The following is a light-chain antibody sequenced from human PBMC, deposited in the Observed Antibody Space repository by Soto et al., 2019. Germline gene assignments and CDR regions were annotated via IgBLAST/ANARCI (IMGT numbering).Light chain of an antibody. J-gene: IGKJ1*01. CDR3: QQYYSYPRT. V-gene: IGKV1-8*01. CDR2: AAS. CDR1: QGISSY. Sequence: AIRMTQSPSSLSASTGDRVTITCRASQGISSYLAWYQQKPGKAPKFLIYAASTLQSGVPSRFSGSGSGTDFTLTISCLQSEDFATYYCQQYYSYPRTFGQGTKVDIK.